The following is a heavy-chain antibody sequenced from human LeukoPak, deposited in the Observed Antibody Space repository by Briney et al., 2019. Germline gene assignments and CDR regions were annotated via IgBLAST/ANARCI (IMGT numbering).Heavy chain of an antibody. CDR1: GYTFTGYY. J-gene: IGHJ3*02. V-gene: IGHV1-2*02. CDR3: ARGLTHRMYYSEGGDAFDI. CDR2: INPNSGGT. Sequence: ASVKVSCKASGYTFTGYYMHWVRQAPGQGLEWMGWINPNSGGTNYAQKLQGRVTMTTDTSTSTAYMELRSLRSDDTAVYYCARGLTHRMYYSEGGDAFDIWGQGTMVTVSS. D-gene: IGHD3-22*01.